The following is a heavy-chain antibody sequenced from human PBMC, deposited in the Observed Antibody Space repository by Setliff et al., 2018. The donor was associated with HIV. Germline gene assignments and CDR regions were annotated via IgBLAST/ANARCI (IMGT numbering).Heavy chain of an antibody. J-gene: IGHJ4*02. CDR3: ARHASTWYYESSGPPFDY. V-gene: IGHV1-18*01. CDR1: GYTFTRYG. CDR2: ISANNGNT. D-gene: IGHD3-22*01. Sequence: GASVKVSCKASGYTFTRYGISWVRQAPGQGLEWMGWISANNGNTNYAQKLQGRVTMTTDTPTSTAYMELRSLRSDDTAVYYCARHASTWYYESSGPPFDYWGQGTLVTVSS.